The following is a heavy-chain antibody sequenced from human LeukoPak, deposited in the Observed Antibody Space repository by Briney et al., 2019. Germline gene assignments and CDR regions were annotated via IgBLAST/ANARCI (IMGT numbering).Heavy chain of an antibody. J-gene: IGHJ3*02. D-gene: IGHD3-22*01. CDR3: ASNVRSSGWKAFDI. Sequence: SQTLSLTCTVSGGSISSGGYYWSWIRQHPGKGLEWIGYIYYSASTYYNPSLKSRVTISVDTSKNQFSLKLSSVTAADTAVYYCASNVRSSGWKAFDIWGQGTMVTVSS. CDR2: IYYSAST. CDR1: GGSISSGGYY. V-gene: IGHV4-31*03.